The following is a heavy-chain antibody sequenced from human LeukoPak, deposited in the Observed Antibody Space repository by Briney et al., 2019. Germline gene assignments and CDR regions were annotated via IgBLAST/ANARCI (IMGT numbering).Heavy chain of an antibody. D-gene: IGHD3-16*01. J-gene: IGHJ5*02. CDR3: ARELMITFGRLVSTPFGP. Sequence: SETLSLTCAVYGGSFRGFYWSWIRQPPGRGLEWMGEIKHSGSTNYNPSLKSRVTISVDTSKNQFSLKLSSVTAADTAVYYCARELMITFGRLVSTPFGPWGQGTLDTVSS. V-gene: IGHV4-34*01. CDR2: IKHSGST. CDR1: GGSFRGFY.